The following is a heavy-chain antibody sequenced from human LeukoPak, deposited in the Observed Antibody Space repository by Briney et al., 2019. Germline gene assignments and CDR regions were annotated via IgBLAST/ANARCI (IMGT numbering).Heavy chain of an antibody. CDR1: GFTFSGYI. J-gene: IGHJ4*02. V-gene: IGHV3-48*01. CDR3: ARDQWLDY. CDR2: ISSTSNTI. D-gene: IGHD6-19*01. Sequence: GGSLRLSCAASGFTFSGYIMNWVRQAPGKGLEWVSFISSTSNTIYYADSVKGRFTVSRDNAENSLYLQMNSLRAEDTAVYYCARDQWLDYWGQGTLVTVSS.